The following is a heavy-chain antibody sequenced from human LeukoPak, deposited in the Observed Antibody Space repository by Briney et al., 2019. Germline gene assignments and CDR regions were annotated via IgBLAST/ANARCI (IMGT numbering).Heavy chain of an antibody. CDR3: ARGRIRNDYVWGSYQNWFDP. CDR2: IHHSGST. D-gene: IGHD3-16*02. J-gene: IGHJ5*02. CDR1: GGSFSGYY. Sequence: SETLSLTCAVYGGSFSGYYWSWIRQPPGKGLEWIGEIHHSGSTNYNPSLKSRVTISVDTSKNQFSLKLSSVTAADTAVYYCARGRIRNDYVWGSYQNWFDPWGQGTLVTVSS. V-gene: IGHV4-34*01.